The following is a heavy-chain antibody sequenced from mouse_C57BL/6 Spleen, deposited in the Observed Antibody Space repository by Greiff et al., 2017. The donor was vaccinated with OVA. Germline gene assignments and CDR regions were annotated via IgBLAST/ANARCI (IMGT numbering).Heavy chain of an antibody. CDR2: ISYDGSN. D-gene: IGHD1-1*01. J-gene: IGHJ1*03. V-gene: IGHV3-6*01. Sequence: DVQLQESGPGLVKPSQSLSLTCSVTGYSITSGYYWNWIRQFPGNKLEWMGYISYDGSNNYNPSLKNRISITRDTSKNQFFLKLNSVTTEDTATYYCARERVTTVVATHWYFDVWGTGTTVTVSS. CDR1: GYSITSGYY. CDR3: ARERVTTVVATHWYFDV.